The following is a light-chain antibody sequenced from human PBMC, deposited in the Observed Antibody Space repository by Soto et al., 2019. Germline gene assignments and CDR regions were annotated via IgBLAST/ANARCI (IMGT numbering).Light chain of an antibody. V-gene: IGLV1-51*01. Sequence: QSVLTQPPAVSAAPGQKVSISFSGSDSNIGVNYVSRYQQLPGTAPDLLIYDNTKRPSGIPARFSGSKSGTSATLVITGLQPGDEADYYCGTRDSSRTGYVCGTGTKVTV. CDR2: DNT. CDR1: DSNIGVNY. CDR3: GTRDSSRTGYV. J-gene: IGLJ1*01.